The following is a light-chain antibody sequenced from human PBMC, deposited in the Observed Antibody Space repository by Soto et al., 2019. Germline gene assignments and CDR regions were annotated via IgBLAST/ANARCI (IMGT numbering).Light chain of an antibody. Sequence: QSVLTQPRSVSGSPGQSVTISCTGTSSDVGGYNYVSWYQQYPGKAPKLMIFNVGKRPSGVPDRFSGSKSGNTASLAISGLQPEDEADYYCCSYAGIYGLVFGGGTKLTVL. J-gene: IGLJ2*01. CDR1: SSDVGGYNY. CDR2: NVG. V-gene: IGLV2-11*01. CDR3: CSYAGIYGLV.